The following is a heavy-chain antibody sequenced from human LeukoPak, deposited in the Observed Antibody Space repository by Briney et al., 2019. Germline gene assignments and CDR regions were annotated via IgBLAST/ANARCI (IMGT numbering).Heavy chain of an antibody. J-gene: IGHJ4*02. CDR2: ISSSSSTI. D-gene: IGHD6-6*01. V-gene: IGHV3-48*01. CDR1: GFTFSSYS. Sequence: GGSLRLSCAASGFTFSSYSMNWVRRAPGKGLEWVSYISSSSSTIYYADSVKGRFTISRDNAKNTLHLQMTSLRAEDTAVYYCARGIAARPDELDVYWGQGTLVTVSS. CDR3: ARGIAARPDELDVY.